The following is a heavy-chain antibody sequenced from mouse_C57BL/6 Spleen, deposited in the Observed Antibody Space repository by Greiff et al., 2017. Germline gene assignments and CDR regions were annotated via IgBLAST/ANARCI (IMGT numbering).Heavy chain of an antibody. Sequence: EVKLMESGGDLVKPGGSLKLSCAASGFTFSSYGMSWVRQTPDKRLEWVATISSGGSYTYYPDSVKGRFTISRDNAKNTLYLQMSSLKSEDTAMYYWARQGFIYYDYDPAWFAYWGQGTLVTVSA. CDR1: GFTFSSYG. V-gene: IGHV5-6*01. J-gene: IGHJ3*01. CDR2: ISSGGSYT. D-gene: IGHD2-4*01. CDR3: ARQGFIYYDYDPAWFAY.